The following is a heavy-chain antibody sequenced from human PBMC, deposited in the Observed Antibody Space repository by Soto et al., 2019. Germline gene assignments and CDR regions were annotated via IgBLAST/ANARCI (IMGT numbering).Heavy chain of an antibody. V-gene: IGHV4-59*12. CDR2: IYYSGST. CDR3: ASSSGGRYYDY. J-gene: IGHJ4*02. D-gene: IGHD2-15*01. CDR1: DGSLSPNY. Sequence: SETLSLTCTVSDGSLSPNYWSWIRQHPGKGLEWIGYIYYSGSTYYNPSLKSRVTMSVDTSKNQVSLKLSSVTAADTAVYYCASSSGGRYYDYWGQGTLVTVSS.